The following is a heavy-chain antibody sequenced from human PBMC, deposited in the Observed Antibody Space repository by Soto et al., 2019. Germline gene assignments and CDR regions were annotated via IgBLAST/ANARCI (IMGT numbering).Heavy chain of an antibody. V-gene: IGHV4-34*01. J-gene: IGHJ5*02. Sequence: SETLSLTCAVYGGSFSGYYWSWIRQPPGKGLEWIGEINHSGSTNYNPSLKSRVTISVDTSKNQFSLKLSSVTAADTAVYYCASRGPKSLGYCSSTSCSMLGYNWFDPWGQGTLVTVSS. CDR2: INHSGST. CDR3: ASRGPKSLGYCSSTSCSMLGYNWFDP. CDR1: GGSFSGYY. D-gene: IGHD2-2*01.